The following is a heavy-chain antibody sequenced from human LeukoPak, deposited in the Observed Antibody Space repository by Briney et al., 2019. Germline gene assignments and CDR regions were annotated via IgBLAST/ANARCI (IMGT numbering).Heavy chain of an antibody. CDR1: GGSFSGYY. V-gene: IGHV4-34*01. D-gene: IGHD1-26*01. J-gene: IGHJ4*02. CDR2: INHSGST. Sequence: SETLSLTCAVYGGSFSGYYWSWIPQPPGKGLEWIGEINHSGSTNYNPSLKSRVTISVDTSKNQFSLKLSSVTAADTALYYCARGGGSYYEDYWGQGALVTVSS. CDR3: ARGGGSYYEDY.